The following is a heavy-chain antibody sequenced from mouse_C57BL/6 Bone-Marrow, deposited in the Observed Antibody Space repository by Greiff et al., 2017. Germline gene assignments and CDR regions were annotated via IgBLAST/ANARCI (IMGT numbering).Heavy chain of an antibody. D-gene: IGHD1-2*01. V-gene: IGHV3-6*01. J-gene: IGHJ3*01. Sequence: DVKLQESGPGLVKPSQSLSLTCSVTGYSITSGYYWNWIRQFPGNKLEWMGYISYDGSNNYNPSLKNRISITRDTSKNQFFLKLNSVTTEDTATYYCARAPSLRRPFAYWGQGTLVTVSA. CDR1: GYSITSGYY. CDR3: ARAPSLRRPFAY. CDR2: ISYDGSN.